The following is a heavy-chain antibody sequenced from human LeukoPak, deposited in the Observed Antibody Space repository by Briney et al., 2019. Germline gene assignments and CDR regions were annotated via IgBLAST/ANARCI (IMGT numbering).Heavy chain of an antibody. CDR1: GFTLSCYV. V-gene: IGHV3-30*18. J-gene: IGHJ4*02. D-gene: IGHD1-26*01. CDR3: AKVGYSGSYSPFDY. Sequence: GKPLRHFCAASGFTLSCYVMQCLRQAPGEGVEGGAVISYDGSNKYYADYVKGRFTITRDNTKNTLYLQMNSLRAEATAVYYCAKVGYSGSYSPFDYWGQGTLVTVSS. CDR2: ISYDGSNK.